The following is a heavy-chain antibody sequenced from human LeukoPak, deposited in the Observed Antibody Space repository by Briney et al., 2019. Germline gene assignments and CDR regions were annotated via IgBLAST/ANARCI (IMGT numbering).Heavy chain of an antibody. CDR3: VREDYGSGSEAY. D-gene: IGHD3-10*01. Sequence: GGSLRLSCAASGFTFSSYSMNWVRQAPGKGLEWVSSISSSSSYIYYADSVKGRFTISRDNDDNSLYLQMKSLRVEDTAVYYCVREDYGSGSEAYWGQGTLVTVSS. V-gene: IGHV3-21*01. CDR2: ISSSSSYI. J-gene: IGHJ4*02. CDR1: GFTFSSYS.